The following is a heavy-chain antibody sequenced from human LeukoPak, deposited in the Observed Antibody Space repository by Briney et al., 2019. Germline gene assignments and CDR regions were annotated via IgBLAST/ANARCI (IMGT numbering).Heavy chain of an antibody. CDR1: GFTFDDHG. J-gene: IGHJ6*03. CDR3: ARAIVVMGRYYYYMDV. CDR2: INWNGGST. Sequence: RPGGSLRLSCTASGFTFDDHGMSWVRQAPGKGLEWVSGINWNGGSTGYADSVKGRFTISRDNAKNSLYMQMNSLRAEDTALYYCARAIVVMGRYYYYMDVWGKGTTVTVSS. V-gene: IGHV3-20*04. D-gene: IGHD3-22*01.